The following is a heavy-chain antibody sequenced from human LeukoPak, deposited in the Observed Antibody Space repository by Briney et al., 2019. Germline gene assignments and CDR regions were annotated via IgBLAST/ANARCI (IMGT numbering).Heavy chain of an antibody. D-gene: IGHD6-19*01. V-gene: IGHV4-34*01. J-gene: IGHJ6*03. CDR2: ITQSGNT. Sequence: SETLSLTCAIYGGSFSNFYWNWIRQSPGKGLEWIGEITQSGNTNYNPSLKSRVTISVDASKNHFSLKLSSVTAADTAVYYCARLGGSSSGWYLGYYYYMDVWGKGTTVTVSS. CDR1: GGSFSNFY. CDR3: ARLGGSSSGWYLGYYYYMDV.